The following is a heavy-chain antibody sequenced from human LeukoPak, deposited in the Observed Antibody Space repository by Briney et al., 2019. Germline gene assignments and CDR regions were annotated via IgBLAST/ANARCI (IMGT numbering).Heavy chain of an antibody. D-gene: IGHD4-17*01. Sequence: SETLSLTCTVSSGSINKYFWSWIRQPPGKGLEYIGYIYYTGSTNYNPSLKGRVTISVDTSKNQFSLKLSSVTAADTAVYYCARDSGYGDPFDYWGQGTLVTVSS. CDR1: SGSINKYF. CDR3: ARDSGYGDPFDY. J-gene: IGHJ4*02. V-gene: IGHV4-59*01. CDR2: IYYTGST.